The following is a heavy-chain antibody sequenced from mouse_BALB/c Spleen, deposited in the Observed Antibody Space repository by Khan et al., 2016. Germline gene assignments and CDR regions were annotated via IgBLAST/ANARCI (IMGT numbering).Heavy chain of an antibody. CDR3: ARTGDYPYYAMDY. J-gene: IGHJ4*01. D-gene: IGHD2-13*01. V-gene: IGHV9-3*02. CDR1: GYTFTNYG. Sequence: QIQLVQSGPELKKPGETVKISCKASGYTFTNYGMNWVKQAPGKGLKWMGWINSNTGEPTYAEEFKGRFAFSLDTSASTAYLQINNLKNEDTATYFGARTGDYPYYAMDYWGQGTSVTVSS. CDR2: INSNTGEP.